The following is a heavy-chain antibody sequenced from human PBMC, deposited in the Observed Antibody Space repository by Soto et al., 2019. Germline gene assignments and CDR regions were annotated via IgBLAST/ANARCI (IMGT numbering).Heavy chain of an antibody. J-gene: IGHJ5*02. CDR3: ARDMEVAGDPRFDP. V-gene: IGHV1-69*13. Sequence: SVKVSCKASGGTFCSYAISWVRQAPGQGLEWMGGIIPIFGTANYAQKFQGRVTITAYESTSTAYMELSSLRSEDTAVYYCARDMEVAGDPRFDPWGQGTLVTVSS. CDR2: IIPIFGTA. D-gene: IGHD6-19*01. CDR1: GGTFCSYA.